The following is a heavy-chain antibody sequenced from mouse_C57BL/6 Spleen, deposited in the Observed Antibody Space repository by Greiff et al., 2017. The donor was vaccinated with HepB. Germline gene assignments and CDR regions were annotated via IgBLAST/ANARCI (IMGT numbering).Heavy chain of an antibody. CDR2: IDPEDGET. CDR3: ARHRGIYYGSSGGYFDV. Sequence: VQLQQSGAELVKPGASVKLSCTASGFNIKDYYMHWVKQRTEQGLEWIGRIDPEDGETKYAPEFQGKATITADTSSNTAYLQLSSLTSEDTAVYYCARHRGIYYGSSGGYFDVWGTGTTVTVSS. J-gene: IGHJ1*03. V-gene: IGHV14-2*01. D-gene: IGHD1-1*01. CDR1: GFNIKDYY.